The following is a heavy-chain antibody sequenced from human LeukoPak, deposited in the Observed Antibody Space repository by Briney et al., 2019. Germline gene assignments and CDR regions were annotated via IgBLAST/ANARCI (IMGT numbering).Heavy chain of an antibody. CDR3: AREQLVERADAFDI. J-gene: IGHJ3*02. CDR1: HFTFSIYW. D-gene: IGHD1-1*01. CDR2: IKEDGNEK. V-gene: IGHV3-7*01. Sequence: GGSLILSCGASHFTFSIYWMSWVRQAPGKGLEWVANIKEDGNEKYYVDSVKGRFTISRDNTKNSLYLQMNSLRAEDTAVYYCAREQLVERADAFDIWGQGTMVTVSS.